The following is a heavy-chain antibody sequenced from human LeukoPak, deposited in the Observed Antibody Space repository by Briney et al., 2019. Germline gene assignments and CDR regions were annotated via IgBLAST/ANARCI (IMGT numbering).Heavy chain of an antibody. CDR3: ASRYSSGWYRGYYFDY. Sequence: GGSLRLSCAASGFTFSSYWMSWVRQAPGKGLEWVANIKQDGSEKYYVDPVKGRFTISRDNAKNSLYLQMNSLRAEDTAVYYCASRYSSGWYRGYYFDYWGQGTLVTVSS. V-gene: IGHV3-7*05. CDR1: GFTFSSYW. J-gene: IGHJ4*02. CDR2: IKQDGSEK. D-gene: IGHD6-19*01.